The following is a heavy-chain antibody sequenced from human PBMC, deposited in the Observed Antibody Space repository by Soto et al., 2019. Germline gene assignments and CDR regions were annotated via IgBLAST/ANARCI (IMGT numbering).Heavy chain of an antibody. CDR1: GYIFTNYG. CDR3: ARSPYSYGYVPFDY. Sequence: ASVKVSCKTSGYIFTNYGVSWVRQAPGQGLEWMGWISPFDGNTNFAQKVQDRVTLTTDTSTSTAYMELTSLRSEDTAVYYCARSPYSYGYVPFDYWGQGTLVTVSS. J-gene: IGHJ4*02. V-gene: IGHV1-18*01. D-gene: IGHD5-18*01. CDR2: ISPFDGNT.